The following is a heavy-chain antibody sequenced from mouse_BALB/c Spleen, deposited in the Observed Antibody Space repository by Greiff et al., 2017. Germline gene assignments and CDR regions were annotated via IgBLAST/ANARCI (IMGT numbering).Heavy chain of an antibody. CDR2: ISSGGSYT. J-gene: IGHJ3*01. CDR3: ARRWDMGYDYDAWFAY. D-gene: IGHD2-4*01. Sequence: VQLKESGGDLVKPGGSLKLSCAASGFTFSSYGMSWVRQTPDKRLEWVATISSGGSYTYYPDSVKGRFTISRDNAKNTLYLQMSSLKSEDTAMYYCARRWDMGYDYDAWFAYWGQGTLVTVSA. V-gene: IGHV5-6*01. CDR1: GFTFSSYG.